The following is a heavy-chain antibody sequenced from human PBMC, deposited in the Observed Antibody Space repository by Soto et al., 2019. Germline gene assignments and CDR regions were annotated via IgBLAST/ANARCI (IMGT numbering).Heavy chain of an antibody. CDR3: ARGGYDTRFDY. V-gene: IGHV4-61*01. CDR2: IFYSGTT. Sequence: SETLSLTCTVSGRSVSSDYYYWTWIRQPPGKGLQWIGYIFYSGTTYYNPSLKSRVTMSVETSKNQFSLKLSSVTAADTAVYYCARGGYDTRFDYWGQGTLVTVSS. D-gene: IGHD5-12*01. CDR1: GRSVSSDYYY. J-gene: IGHJ4*02.